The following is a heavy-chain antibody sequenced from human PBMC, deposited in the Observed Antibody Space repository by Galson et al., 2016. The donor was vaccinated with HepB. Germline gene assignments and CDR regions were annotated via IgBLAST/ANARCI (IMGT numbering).Heavy chain of an antibody. CDR1: GYSIRSGYY. J-gene: IGHJ6*02. CDR2: VSQRGPN. V-gene: IGHV4-38-2*02. Sequence: ETLSLTCTVSGYSIRSGYYWVWIRQSPGKGLEFIASVSQRGPNQYNPSLKSRVAILVDTSKNQFSLRLRSVTAADTAIYYCARDYASTYGMDVWGQGTAVTVSS. D-gene: IGHD3-16*01. CDR3: ARDYASTYGMDV.